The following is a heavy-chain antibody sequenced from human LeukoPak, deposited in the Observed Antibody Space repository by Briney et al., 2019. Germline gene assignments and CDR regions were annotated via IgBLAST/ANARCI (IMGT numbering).Heavy chain of an antibody. CDR2: IYYSGST. D-gene: IGHD6-13*01. J-gene: IGHJ4*02. V-gene: IGHV4-59*01. CDR3: ARDGGIAAAGTYDY. Sequence: SETLSLTCTVSGGSISSYYWSWIRQPPGKGLEWIGYIYYSGSTNYNPSLKSRVTISVDTSKNQFSLKLSSVTAADTAVYYCARDGGIAAAGTYDYWGQGTLVTVSS. CDR1: GGSISSYY.